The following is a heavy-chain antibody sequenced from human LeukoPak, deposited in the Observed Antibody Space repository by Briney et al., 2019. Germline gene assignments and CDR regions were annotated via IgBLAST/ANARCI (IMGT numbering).Heavy chain of an antibody. D-gene: IGHD3-3*01. CDR1: GGSISSYY. CDR3: ARGSLWSGYYTYFVY. Sequence: SETLSLTCTVSGGSISSYYWSWIRQPPGKGLEWIGEINHSGSTNYNPSLKSRVTISVDTSKNQFSLKLSSVTAADTAVYYCARGSLWSGYYTYFVYWGQGTLVTVSS. CDR2: INHSGST. J-gene: IGHJ4*02. V-gene: IGHV4-34*01.